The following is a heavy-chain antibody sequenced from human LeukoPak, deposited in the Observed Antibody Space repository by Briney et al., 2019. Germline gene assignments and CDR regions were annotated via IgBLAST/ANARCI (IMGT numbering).Heavy chain of an antibody. Sequence: PSETLSLTCTVSGGSISSGGYYWSWIRQHPGKGLEWIGYIYYSGSTYYNPSLKSRVTISVDTSKNQFSLKLSSVTAADTAVYYCAREVTMVRGVLTNAFDIWGQGTMVTVSS. CDR1: GGSISSGGYY. CDR2: IYYSGST. V-gene: IGHV4-31*03. D-gene: IGHD3-10*01. J-gene: IGHJ3*02. CDR3: AREVTMVRGVLTNAFDI.